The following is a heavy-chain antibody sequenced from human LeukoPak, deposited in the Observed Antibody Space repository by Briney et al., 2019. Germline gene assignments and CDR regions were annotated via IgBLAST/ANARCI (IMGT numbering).Heavy chain of an antibody. J-gene: IGHJ5*02. V-gene: IGHV4-30-2*01. D-gene: IGHD2-15*01. CDR3: AREVVVVVAATRQHNWFDP. Sequence: SETLSLTCAVSGGSISSGGYSWSWIRQPPGKGLEWIGYIYHSGSTYYNPSLKSRVTISVDRSKNQFSLKLSSVTAADTAVYYCAREVVVVVAATRQHNWFDPWGQGTLVTVSS. CDR2: IYHSGST. CDR1: GGSISSGGYS.